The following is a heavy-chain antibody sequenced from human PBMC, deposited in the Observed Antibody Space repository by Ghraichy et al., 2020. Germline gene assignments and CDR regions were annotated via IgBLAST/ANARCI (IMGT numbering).Heavy chain of an antibody. CDR1: GYTFSNYY. CDR2: INPGGGST. V-gene: IGHV1-46*03. D-gene: IGHD6-13*01. Sequence: ASVKVSCKTSGYTFSNYYMHWVRQAPGQGLEWMGIINPGGGSTSYAQKFQGRVTMTRDTSTSTVYMDLSSLRSEDTAVYYCARETSSRSRDYYFDYWGQGTVVTVSS. CDR3: ARETSSRSRDYYFDY. J-gene: IGHJ4*02.